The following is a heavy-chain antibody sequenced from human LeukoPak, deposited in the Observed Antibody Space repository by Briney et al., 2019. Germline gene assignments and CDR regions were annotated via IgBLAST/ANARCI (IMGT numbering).Heavy chain of an antibody. CDR3: AREGGGYCSGGSCYAYYYYGMDV. D-gene: IGHD2-15*01. Sequence: GGSLTLSCLAPGLTVSSNYMSWVRQAAGRGLEWVSVIYCWGSTYYADSVKGRFTISRDNSKSALYLQMNSMRAEDTAVYYCAREGGGYCSGGSCYAYYYYGMDVWGQGTTVTVSS. CDR2: IYCWGST. J-gene: IGHJ6*02. CDR1: GLTVSSNY. V-gene: IGHV3-53*01.